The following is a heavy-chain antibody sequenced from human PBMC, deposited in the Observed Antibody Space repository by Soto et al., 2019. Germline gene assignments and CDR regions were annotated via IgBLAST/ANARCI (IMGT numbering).Heavy chain of an antibody. CDR2: IYYSGST. Sequence: QLQLQESGPGLVKPSEALSLTCSVSGGSISSSSYYWGWIRQPPGKGLEWIGSIYYSGSTYYNPSLKSRVTISIDKSKNQFSLKLSSLTAADTAVYYCARLAGLATISYYFDFCGQGTLVTVSS. CDR1: GGSISSSSYY. V-gene: IGHV4-39*01. J-gene: IGHJ4*02. CDR3: ARLAGLATISYYFDF. D-gene: IGHD3-9*01.